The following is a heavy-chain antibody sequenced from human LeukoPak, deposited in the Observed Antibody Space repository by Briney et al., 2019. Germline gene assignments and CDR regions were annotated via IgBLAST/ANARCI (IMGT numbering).Heavy chain of an antibody. J-gene: IGHJ4*01. V-gene: IGHV4-34*01. CDR2: INHSGST. CDR1: GVSFSGYY. CDR3: ERGFQKGSGYSSSLDY. Sequence: SETLSLTCAVYGVSFSGYYWSWIRPPPGKGLEWIGEINHSGSTNYNPSLKSRVTISVETSKNQFSLKLRSVTAAYTAVYYCERGFQKGSGYSSSLDYWGEGTLVAVSA. D-gene: IGHD6-13*01.